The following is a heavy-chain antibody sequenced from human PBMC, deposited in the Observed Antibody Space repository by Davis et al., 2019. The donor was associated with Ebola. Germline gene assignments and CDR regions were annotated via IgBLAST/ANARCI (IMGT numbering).Heavy chain of an antibody. J-gene: IGHJ4*02. D-gene: IGHD6-6*01. CDR3: ARETPSSSSSFDY. V-gene: IGHV1-18*01. CDR1: GGTFSSYA. Sequence: ASVKVSCKASGGTFSSYAITWVRQVPGQGLEWMGWINGYTGNTDYAQKVQGRVTMTTDTSTSTAYMELRSLRSDDTAVYYCARETPSSSSSFDYWGQGSLVTVSS. CDR2: INGYTGNT.